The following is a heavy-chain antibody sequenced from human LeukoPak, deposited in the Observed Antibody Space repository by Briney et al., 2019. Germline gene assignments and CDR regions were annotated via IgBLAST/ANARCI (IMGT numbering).Heavy chain of an antibody. J-gene: IGHJ3*02. CDR2: INPNSGGT. Sequence: GASVKVSCKASGYTFTGYYMHWVRQAPGQGLEWMGWINPNSGGTNYAQKFQGRVTMTRDTSISTAYMGLSRLRSDDTAVYYCARGGYSYGLSLNDAFDIWGQGTMVTVSS. CDR1: GYTFTGYY. V-gene: IGHV1-2*02. D-gene: IGHD5-18*01. CDR3: ARGGYSYGLSLNDAFDI.